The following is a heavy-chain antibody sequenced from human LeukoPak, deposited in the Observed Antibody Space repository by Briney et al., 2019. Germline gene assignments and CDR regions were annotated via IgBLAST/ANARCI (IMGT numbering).Heavy chain of an antibody. CDR3: ARVRLAMATTKYYFDY. J-gene: IGHJ4*02. CDR1: GGTFSSYA. CDR2: IIPIFGTA. V-gene: IGHV1-69*05. D-gene: IGHD5-24*01. Sequence: GASVKVSCKASGGTFSSYAISWVRQAPGQGLEWMGGIIPIFGTANYAQKFQGRVTITMDESTSTAYMELSSLRSEDTAVYYCARVRLAMATTKYYFDYWGQGTLVTVSS.